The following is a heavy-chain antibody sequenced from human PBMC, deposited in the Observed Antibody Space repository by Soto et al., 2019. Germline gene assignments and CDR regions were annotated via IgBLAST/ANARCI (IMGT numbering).Heavy chain of an antibody. J-gene: IGHJ6*02. CDR1: GGSISSYY. CDR2: IYYSGST. CDR3: ARVSGSYYYGMDV. Sequence: PSETLSLTCTVSGGSISSYYWSWIRQPPGKGLEWIGYIYYSGSTNYNPSLTSRVTISVDTSKNQFSLKLSSVTAADTAVYYCARVSGSYYYGMDVWGQGTTVTVSS. V-gene: IGHV4-59*12.